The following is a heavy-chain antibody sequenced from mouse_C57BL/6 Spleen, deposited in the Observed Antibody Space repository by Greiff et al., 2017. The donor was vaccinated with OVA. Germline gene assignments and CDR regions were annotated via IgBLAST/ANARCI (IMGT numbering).Heavy chain of an antibody. CDR1: GYSFTSYY. J-gene: IGHJ1*03. CDR3: ARGGGSSYGGYFDV. D-gene: IGHD1-1*01. V-gene: IGHV1-66*01. CDR2: IYPGSGNT. Sequence: VKLVESGPELVKPGASVKISCKASGYSFTSYYIHWVKQRPGQGLEWIGWIYPGSGNTKYNEKFKGKATLTADTSSSTAYMQLSSLTSEDSAVYYCARGGGSSYGGYFDVWGTGTTVTVSS.